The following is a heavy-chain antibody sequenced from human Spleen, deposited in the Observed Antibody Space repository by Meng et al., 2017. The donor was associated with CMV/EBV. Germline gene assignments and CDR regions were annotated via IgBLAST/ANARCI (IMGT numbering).Heavy chain of an antibody. J-gene: IGHJ5*02. CDR3: ARDPRPECSSSTCSLAH. D-gene: IGHD2-2*01. CDR2: ISAYNGNT. V-gene: IGHV1-18*01. Sequence: ASVKVSCKASGYTFTSYGISWVRQAPGQGLEWMGWISAYNGNTNYAQKLQGRVTMTTDTSTSTAYMELRSLRSDDTAVYYCARDPRPECSSSTCSLAHWGQGTLVTVSS. CDR1: GYTFTSYG.